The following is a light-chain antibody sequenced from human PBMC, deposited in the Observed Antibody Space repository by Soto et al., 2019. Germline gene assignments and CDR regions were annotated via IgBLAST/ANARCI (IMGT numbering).Light chain of an antibody. J-gene: IGLJ2*01. CDR1: SSDVGSSNF. Sequence: QSVLTQPRSVSGSPGQSVAISCTGTSSDVGSSNFVSWYQQHPGKAPKLMIYDITERPSGVPDRFSGSKSGNTASLTISGLQTEDEAGYYCCSYAGTYTPVVFGGGTKLTVL. CDR2: DIT. CDR3: CSYAGTYTPVV. V-gene: IGLV2-11*01.